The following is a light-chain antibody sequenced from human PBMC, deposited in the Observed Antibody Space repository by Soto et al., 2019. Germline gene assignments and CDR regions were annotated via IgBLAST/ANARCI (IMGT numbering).Light chain of an antibody. Sequence: DIVMTQSPDSLAVSLGERATINGKSSQSVFHKSNNKNYLALYQQKPGQTPNLIIYWTSTRESGVPERFSGSGSGTDFTLTINSLQAEDVAVYYCNQYYGNPSFGQGNTLEIK. CDR3: NQYYGNPS. CDR1: QSVFHKSNNKNY. J-gene: IGKJ2*01. V-gene: IGKV4-1*01. CDR2: WTS.